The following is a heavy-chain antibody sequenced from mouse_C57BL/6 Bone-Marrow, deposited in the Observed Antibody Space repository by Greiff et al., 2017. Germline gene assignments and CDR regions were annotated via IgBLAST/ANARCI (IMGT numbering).Heavy chain of an antibody. CDR3: AREGTTAQATGENYFDY. D-gene: IGHD1-2*01. Sequence: EVQLQQSGPELVKPGASVKISCKASGYSFTDYNMNWVKQSNGKSLEWIGVINPNYGTTSSNQKFKGKATLTVDQSSSTAYMQLNSRTSEDSAVYYCAREGTTAQATGENYFDYWGQGTTLTVSS. CDR2: INPNYGTT. CDR1: GYSFTDYN. J-gene: IGHJ2*01. V-gene: IGHV1-39*01.